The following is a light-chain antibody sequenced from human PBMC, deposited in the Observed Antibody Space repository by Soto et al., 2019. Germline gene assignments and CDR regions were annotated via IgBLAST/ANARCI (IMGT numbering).Light chain of an antibody. CDR2: EVN. V-gene: IGLV2-14*01. Sequence: QSALTQPASLSGSPGQSITISCTGTSSDIGAYDYVSWFQQHPGKAPKLMISEVNNRPSGVSNRFSGSKSGNTAYLTISGLQVEDEAEYFCFSFTTPSPHVFGPGTKLTVL. CDR1: SSDIGAYDY. CDR3: FSFTTPSPHV. J-gene: IGLJ1*01.